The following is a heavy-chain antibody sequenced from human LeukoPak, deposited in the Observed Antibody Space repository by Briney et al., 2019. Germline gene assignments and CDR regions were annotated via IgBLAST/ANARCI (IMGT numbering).Heavy chain of an antibody. CDR3: ARSGYSYGADAFDI. CDR1: GGSISSYY. J-gene: IGHJ3*02. CDR2: IYYSGST. D-gene: IGHD5-18*01. Sequence: SETLSLTCIVSGGSISSYYWSWIRQPPGKGLEWIGYIYYSGSTNYNPSLKSRVTISVDTSRTQFSLRLSSVTAADTAVYYCARSGYSYGADAFDIWGQGTMVTVSS. V-gene: IGHV4-59*01.